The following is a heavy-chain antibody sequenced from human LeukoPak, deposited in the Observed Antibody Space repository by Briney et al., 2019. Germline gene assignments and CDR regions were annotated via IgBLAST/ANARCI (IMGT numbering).Heavy chain of an antibody. CDR3: ARRYSSGCADY. CDR2: ISAYNGNT. D-gene: IGHD6-19*01. V-gene: IGHV1-18*01. Sequence: ASVTVSCKASGYTFTSYGISWVRQAPGQGLEWMGWISAYNGNTNYAQKLQGRVTMTTDTSTSTAYMELRSLRSDDTAMYYCARRYSSGCADYWGQGTLVTVSS. CDR1: GYTFTSYG. J-gene: IGHJ4*02.